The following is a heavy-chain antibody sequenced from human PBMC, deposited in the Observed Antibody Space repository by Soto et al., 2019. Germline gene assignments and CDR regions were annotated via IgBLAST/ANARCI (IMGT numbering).Heavy chain of an antibody. D-gene: IGHD2-15*01. CDR3: ARAYCSGGRYGACSNWFDP. CDR2: TYYRSKWYN. Sequence: SQTLSLTCAISGDSVSSNSAAWNWIRQSPSRGLEWLGRTYYRSKWYNDYAVSVKSRITINPDTSKNQFSLQLNSVTPEDTAVYYCARAYCSGGRYGACSNWFDPWGRGNLVTVSS. V-gene: IGHV6-1*01. CDR1: GDSVSSNSAA. J-gene: IGHJ5*02.